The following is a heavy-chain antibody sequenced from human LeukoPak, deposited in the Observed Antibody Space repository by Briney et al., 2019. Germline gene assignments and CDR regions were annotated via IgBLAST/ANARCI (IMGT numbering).Heavy chain of an antibody. CDR1: GFTFSSYG. CDR2: ISGSGGST. CDR3: AKVLRYYDSSPPY. D-gene: IGHD3-22*01. Sequence: PGGSLRLSCAASGFTFSSYGMSWVRQAPGKGLEWVSAISGSGGSTYYADSVKGRFTISRDNSKNTLYLQMNSLRAEDTAVYYCAKVLRYYDSSPPYWGQGTLVTVSS. V-gene: IGHV3-23*01. J-gene: IGHJ4*02.